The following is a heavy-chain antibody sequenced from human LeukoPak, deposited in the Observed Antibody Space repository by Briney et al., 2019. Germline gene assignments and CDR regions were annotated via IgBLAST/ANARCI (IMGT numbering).Heavy chain of an antibody. CDR2: IQYDGINK. V-gene: IGHV3-30*02. CDR1: GFTFSSYG. D-gene: IGHD6-13*01. J-gene: IGHJ4*02. Sequence: GGSLRLSCAASGFTFSSYGMHWVRQAPGKGLEWVAFIQYDGINKYYADSVKGRFTISRNNSKNTLYLQMNSLRAEDTAVYYCARMGEGIAAPFDYWGQGTLVTVSS. CDR3: ARMGEGIAAPFDY.